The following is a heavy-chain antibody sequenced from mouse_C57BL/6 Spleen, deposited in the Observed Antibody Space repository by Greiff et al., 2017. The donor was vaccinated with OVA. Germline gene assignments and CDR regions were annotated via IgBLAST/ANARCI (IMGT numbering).Heavy chain of an antibody. J-gene: IGHJ4*01. V-gene: IGHV1-18*01. D-gene: IGHD3-1*01. CDR1: GYTFTDYN. CDR3: ARSGNAMGY. CDR2: INPNNGGT. Sequence: EVQLQQSGPELVKPGASVKIPCKASGYTFTDYNMDWVKQSHGKSLEWIGDINPNNGGTNYNQKFKGKATLTVDKSSSTAYMELRSLTSEDTAVYYCARSGNAMGYWGQGTSVTVSS.